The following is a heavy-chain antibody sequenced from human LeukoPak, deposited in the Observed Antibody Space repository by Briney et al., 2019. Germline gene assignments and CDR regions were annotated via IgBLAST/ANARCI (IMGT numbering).Heavy chain of an antibody. CDR1: GGTFSSHA. J-gene: IGHJ6*03. Sequence: ASVTVSCKAPGGTFSSHAIAWVRQATGQGPEWMGGIIPISGTANYAQQFQGRVAITTDDSTSTAYLELSSLTSDHTAVDYCARGLQYQLLKALGYYYMDVWGEGTTVTVSS. V-gene: IGHV1-69*05. D-gene: IGHD2-2*01. CDR2: IIPISGTA. CDR3: ARGLQYQLLKALGYYYMDV.